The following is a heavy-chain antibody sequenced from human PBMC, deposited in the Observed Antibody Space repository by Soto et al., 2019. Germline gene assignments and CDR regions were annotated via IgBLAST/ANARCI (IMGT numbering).Heavy chain of an antibody. V-gene: IGHV3-64*01. CDR2: ISRNGVQT. CDR3: TREGCSSGSCYGEGAFDI. CDR1: GFTFSIYD. J-gene: IGHJ3*02. D-gene: IGHD2-2*01. Sequence: GGSLRLSCAASGFTFSIYDMYWVRQGPGQGLEYVSGISRNGVQTSYANSVMGRFTISRDNSKNTLYLQMGSLRAEDMAVYYCTREGCSSGSCYGEGAFDIWGQGTVVTVSS.